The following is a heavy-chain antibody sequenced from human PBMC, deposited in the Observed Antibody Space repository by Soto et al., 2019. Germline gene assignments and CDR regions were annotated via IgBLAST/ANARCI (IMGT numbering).Heavy chain of an antibody. D-gene: IGHD3-10*01. J-gene: IGHJ6*02. CDR1: GFTFSCYG. Sequence: QVQLVESGGGVVQPGRSLRLSCAASGFTFSCYGMHWVRQAPGKGLEWVAVISNDGSEKYYGDFLKGRFTISRENSKKTLYLQMNSLRAEDTAVYYCAKVSSDRGYYFFAMDVWARGITITVSS. V-gene: IGHV3-30*18. CDR2: ISNDGSEK. CDR3: AKVSSDRGYYFFAMDV.